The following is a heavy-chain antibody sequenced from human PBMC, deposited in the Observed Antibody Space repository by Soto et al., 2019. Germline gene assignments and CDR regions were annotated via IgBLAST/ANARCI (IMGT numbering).Heavy chain of an antibody. D-gene: IGHD3-3*01. J-gene: IGHJ4*02. V-gene: IGHV1-69*13. CDR3: ARERITIFGVVRYYFDY. CDR2: IIPIFGTA. CDR1: GGTFSSYA. Sequence: WASVKVSCKASGGTFSSYAISWVRQAPGQGLEWMGGIIPIFGTANYAQKFQGRVTITADESTSTAYMELSSLRSEDTAVYYCARERITIFGVVRYYFDYWGQGTLVTVSS.